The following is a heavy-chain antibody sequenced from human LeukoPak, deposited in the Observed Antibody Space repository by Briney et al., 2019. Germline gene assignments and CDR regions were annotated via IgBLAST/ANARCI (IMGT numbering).Heavy chain of an antibody. CDR2: ISSSSSYI. V-gene: IGHV3-21*01. CDR1: GFTFSSYS. CDR3: ASADYYDSSGYFIPHYYYGMDV. Sequence: PGGSLRLSCAASGFTFSSYSMNWVRQAPGKGLEWVSSISSSSSYIYYADSVKGRFTISRDNAKNSLYLQTNSLRAEDTAVYYCASADYYDSSGYFIPHYYYGMDVWGQGTTVTVSS. D-gene: IGHD3-22*01. J-gene: IGHJ6*02.